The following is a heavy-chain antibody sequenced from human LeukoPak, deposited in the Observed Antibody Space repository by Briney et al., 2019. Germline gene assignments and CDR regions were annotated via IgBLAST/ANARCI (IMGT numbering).Heavy chain of an antibody. CDR3: ARDAVDTANAV. J-gene: IGHJ6*02. CDR2: INSDGSIT. V-gene: IGHV3-74*01. Sequence: GGSLRLSCAASGFTFSSYWTSWVRQAPGKGLVWVSHINSDGSITSYADSVKGRFTISRDNAKNTLYLQMNSLRAEDTAVYYCARDAVDTANAVWGQGTTVTVSS. CDR1: GFTFSSYW. D-gene: IGHD5-18*01.